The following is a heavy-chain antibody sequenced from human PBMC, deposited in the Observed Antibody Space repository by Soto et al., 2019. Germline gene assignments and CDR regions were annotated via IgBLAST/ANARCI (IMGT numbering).Heavy chain of an antibody. CDR2: ISGYNGDT. CDR3: AKNGQPPYYYYGMDV. J-gene: IGHJ6*02. V-gene: IGHV1-18*01. Sequence: EASVKVSCKASGYTFTRYGISWVRQAPGQGLEWMGWISGYNGDTKYAQKFQGRVTMTVDTSTTTAYMELRSLTSDDRAVYYCAKNGQPPYYYYGMDVWGQGTTVTVSS. CDR1: GYTFTRYG. D-gene: IGHD2-8*01.